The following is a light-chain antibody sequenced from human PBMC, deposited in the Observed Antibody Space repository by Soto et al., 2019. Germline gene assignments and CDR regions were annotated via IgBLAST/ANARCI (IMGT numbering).Light chain of an antibody. CDR2: GAS. V-gene: IGKV3-15*01. CDR3: QQYNNCPPWT. CDR1: QSVSNN. J-gene: IGKJ1*01. Sequence: EIVRTQSPATLSLSPGERATLSCRASQSVSNNYLAWYQKKPGQAPRLLIYGASTRATGIPARFSGSGSGTELTLTISSLQSEDFAAYYCQQYNNCPPWTFGQGTKVDI.